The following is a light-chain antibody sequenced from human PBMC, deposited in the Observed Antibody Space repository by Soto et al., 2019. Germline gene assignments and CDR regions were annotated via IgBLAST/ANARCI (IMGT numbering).Light chain of an antibody. CDR1: QGISSY. CDR3: QQLDSFPIT. CDR2: AAS. J-gene: IGKJ4*01. Sequence: IQLTQSPSSLSASVGDRVTITCRASQGISSYLAWYQQKPGRAPKLLIYAASTLQSGVPSRFSGSGSGTDFTLIISSLQPEDFATYYCQQLDSFPITFGGGTKVDI. V-gene: IGKV1-9*01.